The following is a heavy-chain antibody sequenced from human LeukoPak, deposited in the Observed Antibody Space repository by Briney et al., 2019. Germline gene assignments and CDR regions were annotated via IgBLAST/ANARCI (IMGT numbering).Heavy chain of an antibody. CDR3: AARRKLRYFDWPIGMDV. J-gene: IGHJ6*02. CDR2: IVVGSGNT. CDR1: GFTFTSSA. V-gene: IGHV1-58*01. D-gene: IGHD3-9*01. Sequence: EASVKVSCKASGFTFTSSAVQWVRQARGQRLEWIGWIVVGSGNTNYAQKFQERVTITRDMSTSTAYMELSSLRSEDTAVYYCAARRKLRYFDWPIGMDVWGQRTTVTVSS.